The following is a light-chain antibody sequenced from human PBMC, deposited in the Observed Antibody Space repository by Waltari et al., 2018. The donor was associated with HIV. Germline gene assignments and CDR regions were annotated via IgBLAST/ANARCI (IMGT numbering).Light chain of an antibody. CDR1: QGISSY. Sequence: DIQLTQSPSFLSASVGDRVTITCRASQGISSYLAWYQQKPGKAPKLLIYATTTLQSGVPARFSGSGSVTEFNLTISSLRPEDFATYYCQQFHTFGPGTNLEIK. J-gene: IGKJ2*01. CDR3: QQFHT. CDR2: ATT. V-gene: IGKV1-9*01.